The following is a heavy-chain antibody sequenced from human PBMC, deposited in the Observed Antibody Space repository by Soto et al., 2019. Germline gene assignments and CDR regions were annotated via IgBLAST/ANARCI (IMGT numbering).Heavy chain of an antibody. CDR2: ISAYNGNT. D-gene: IGHD3-22*01. CDR1: GYTFTSYG. Sequence: QVQLVQSGAEVKKPGASVKVSCKASGYTFTSYGISWVRQAPGQGLEWMGWISAYNGNTNYEQKLQGRVTMTTDTSTSTADMELRSLRSDDTAVYYCARDLGYYDSSGSDKDYWGQGTLVTVSS. CDR3: ARDLGYYDSSGSDKDY. V-gene: IGHV1-18*04. J-gene: IGHJ4*02.